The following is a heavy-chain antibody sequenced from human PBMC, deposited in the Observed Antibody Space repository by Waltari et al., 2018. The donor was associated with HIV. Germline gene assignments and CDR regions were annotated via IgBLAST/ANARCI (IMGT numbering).Heavy chain of an antibody. CDR2: IKQDGSEK. CDR1: GFTCSSYW. V-gene: IGHV3-7*01. J-gene: IGHJ5*02. Sequence: EVQLVESGGGLVQPGGSLRLSCAAAGFTCSSYWLRWVRQAPGKGLEWVANIKQDGSEKYYVDSVKGRFTISRDNAKNSLYLQMNSLRAEDTAVYYCAGGGVLLWFGDLNWFDPWGQGTLVTVSS. CDR3: AGGGVLLWFGDLNWFDP. D-gene: IGHD3-10*01.